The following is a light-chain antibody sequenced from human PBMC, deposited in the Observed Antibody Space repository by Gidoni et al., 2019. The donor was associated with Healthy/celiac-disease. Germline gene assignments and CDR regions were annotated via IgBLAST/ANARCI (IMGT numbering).Light chain of an antibody. V-gene: IGKV4-1*01. Sequence: DIVMTQSPDSLAVSLGERATINGKSSQSVLYSSNKKNSLAWYQQKPGQPPKLLIYWASTRESGVPDRCSGSGSGTDFTLTSSSLQAEDVAVYYCQQASTFGQGTKVEIK. CDR1: QSVLYSSNKKNS. J-gene: IGKJ1*01. CDR3: QQAST. CDR2: WAS.